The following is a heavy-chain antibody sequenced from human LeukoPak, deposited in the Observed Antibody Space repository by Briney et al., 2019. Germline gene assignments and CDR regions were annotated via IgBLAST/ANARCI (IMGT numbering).Heavy chain of an antibody. CDR2: IYPGDSDT. CDR1: GYSFTSYW. CDR3: ARPANRGDAFDI. J-gene: IGHJ3*02. V-gene: IGHV5-51*01. Sequence: GESLKSSCKGSGYSFTSYWIGWVRQMPGQGLEWMGIIYPGDSDTRYSPSFQGQVTISADKSITTAYLQWSSLRASDTAMYYCARPANRGDAFDIWGQGTMVTVCS. D-gene: IGHD2/OR15-2a*01.